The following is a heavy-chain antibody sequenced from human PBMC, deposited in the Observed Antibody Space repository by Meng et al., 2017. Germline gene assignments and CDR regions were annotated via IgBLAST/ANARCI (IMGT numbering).Heavy chain of an antibody. Sequence: SETLSLTCAVYGGSFSGYYWSWTRQPPGKGLEWIGEINHSGSTNYNPSLKSRVTISVDTSKNQFSLKLSSVTAADTAVYYCARVEYSSGWYNWFDPWGQGTLVTVSS. CDR1: GGSFSGYY. CDR3: ARVEYSSGWYNWFDP. D-gene: IGHD6-19*01. V-gene: IGHV4-34*01. CDR2: INHSGST. J-gene: IGHJ5*02.